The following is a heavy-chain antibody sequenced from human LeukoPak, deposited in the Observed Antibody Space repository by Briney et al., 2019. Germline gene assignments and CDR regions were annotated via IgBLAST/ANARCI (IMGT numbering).Heavy chain of an antibody. Sequence: ASVKVSCKASGYTFTGYYMHWVRQAPGQGIEWMGRINPNSGGTNYAQKFQGRVTITGDTSISTAYMELSRLRSDDTAVYYCARSGRGYKDYWGQGTLVTVSS. D-gene: IGHD5-18*01. CDR3: ARSGRGYKDY. CDR2: INPNSGGT. J-gene: IGHJ4*02. V-gene: IGHV1-2*06. CDR1: GYTFTGYY.